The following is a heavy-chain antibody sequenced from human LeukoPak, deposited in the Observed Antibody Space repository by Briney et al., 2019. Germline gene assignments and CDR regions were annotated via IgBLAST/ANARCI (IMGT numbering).Heavy chain of an antibody. CDR3: ARARREAVFFDY. CDR1: GGSISSSSYY. D-gene: IGHD6-19*01. J-gene: IGHJ4*02. CDR2: IYYSGST. V-gene: IGHV4-39*07. Sequence: SETLSLTCTVSGGSISSSSYYWGWIRQPPGKGLEWIGSIYYSGSTYYNPSLKSRVTISVDTSKNQFSLKLSSVTAADTAVYYCARARREAVFFDYWGQGTLVTVSS.